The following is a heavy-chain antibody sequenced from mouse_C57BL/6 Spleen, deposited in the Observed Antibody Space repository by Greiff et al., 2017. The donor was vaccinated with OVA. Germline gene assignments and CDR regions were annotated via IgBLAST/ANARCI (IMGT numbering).Heavy chain of an antibody. V-gene: IGHV1-50*01. CDR3: AREGDFDY. Sequence: VKLQQPGAELVKPGASVKLSCKASGYTFTSYWMQWVKQRPGQGLEWIGEIDPSDSYTNYNQKFKGKATLTVDTSSSTAYMQLSSLTSEDSAVYYCAREGDFDYWGQGTTLTVSS. CDR1: GYTFTSYW. CDR2: IDPSDSYT. J-gene: IGHJ2*01.